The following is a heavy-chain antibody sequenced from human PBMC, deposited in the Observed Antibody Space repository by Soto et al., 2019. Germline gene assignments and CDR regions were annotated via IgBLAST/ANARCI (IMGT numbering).Heavy chain of an antibody. CDR1: GYTFTSYA. V-gene: IGHV1-3*01. CDR3: ARAVQYYYDSSGSPHDAFDI. D-gene: IGHD3-22*01. Sequence: GASVKVSCKASGYTFTSYAMHWVRQAPGQRLEWMGWINAGNGNTKYSQKFQGRVTITRDTSTSTVYMELSSLRSEDTAVYYCARAVQYYYDSSGSPHDAFDIWGQGTMVTVSS. CDR2: INAGNGNT. J-gene: IGHJ3*02.